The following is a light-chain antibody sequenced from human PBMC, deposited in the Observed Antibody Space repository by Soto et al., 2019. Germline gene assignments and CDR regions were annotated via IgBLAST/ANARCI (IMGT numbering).Light chain of an antibody. Sequence: QPVLTQPPSASGTPGQRVTVSCSGTYSNIGINDVHWYRQLSGTAPQILIYDTSQRATGVPDRFSGSRSGTSASLVISGLQTEDEADYHCAAWDESLNGPAFGGGTKVTVL. V-gene: IGLV1-44*01. CDR2: DTS. J-gene: IGLJ2*01. CDR1: YSNIGIND. CDR3: AAWDESLNGPA.